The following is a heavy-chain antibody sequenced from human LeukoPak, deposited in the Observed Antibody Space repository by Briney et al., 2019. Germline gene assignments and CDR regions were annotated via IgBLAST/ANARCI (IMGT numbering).Heavy chain of an antibody. CDR3: ARDYDDYVGAFDI. Sequence: SETLSHTCTVSGGSISSYYWSWLRQPPGKGLEWIGYIHYSGSTNHNPSLKSRLTISVDTSKKQFSLKLGSVTAADTAMYFCARDYDDYVGAFDIWGQGTMVTVSS. D-gene: IGHD4-17*01. V-gene: IGHV4-59*12. CDR2: IHYSGST. CDR1: GGSISSYY. J-gene: IGHJ3*02.